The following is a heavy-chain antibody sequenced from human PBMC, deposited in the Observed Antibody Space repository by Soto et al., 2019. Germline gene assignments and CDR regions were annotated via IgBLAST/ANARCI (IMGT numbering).Heavy chain of an antibody. J-gene: IGHJ6*02. Sequence: ASVKVSCKASGYTFTSYYMHWVRQAPGQGLEWMGIINPSGGSTGYAQKFQGRVTMTRDTSTSTVYMELSSLRSEDTAVYYCARGYCSSTSCYASDYYYYGMDVWGQGTTVTVSS. CDR2: INPSGGST. CDR3: ARGYCSSTSCYASDYYYYGMDV. V-gene: IGHV1-46*01. D-gene: IGHD2-2*01. CDR1: GYTFTSYY.